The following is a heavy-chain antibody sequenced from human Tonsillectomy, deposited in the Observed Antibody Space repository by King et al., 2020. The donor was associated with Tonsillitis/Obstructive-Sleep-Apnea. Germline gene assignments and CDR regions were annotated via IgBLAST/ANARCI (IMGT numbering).Heavy chain of an antibody. CDR3: ARDDKDVRYLDY. J-gene: IGHJ4*02. CDR2: INPSDGIT. CDR1: GYTFTRYY. D-gene: IGHD3-10*02. Sequence: VQLVESGAEVKKPGASVKVSCKAYGYTFTRYYIHWVRQAPGQGLEWMGIINPSDGITTYAQKFQGRVTMTRDTSTNTVHMELSSLRSEDTAVYFCARDDKDVRYLDYWGQGPLVTVSS. V-gene: IGHV1-46*01.